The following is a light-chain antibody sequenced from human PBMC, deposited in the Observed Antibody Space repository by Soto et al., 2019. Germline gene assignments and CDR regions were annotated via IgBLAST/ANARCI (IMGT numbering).Light chain of an antibody. J-gene: IGKJ1*01. V-gene: IGKV4-1*01. CDR1: QSVLYSSNNKNY. Sequence: DIVMTQSPDSLAVSLGERATINCKSSQSVLYSSNNKNYLDWYQQKPGQPPKLLIYWASTRESGVPDRFSGSGSGTDFTLTISSRQAEDVAVYYCQQYYSTPRTFGQGTKVEIK. CDR2: WAS. CDR3: QQYYSTPRT.